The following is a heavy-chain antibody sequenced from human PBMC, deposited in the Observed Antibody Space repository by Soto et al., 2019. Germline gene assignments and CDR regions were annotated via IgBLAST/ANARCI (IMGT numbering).Heavy chain of an antibody. CDR2: IFYSGTA. CDR3: ARSGHSSGGVI. D-gene: IGHD3-16*01. V-gene: IGHV4-59*01. CDR1: GASMNNYY. Sequence: SETLSLTCTVSGASMNNYYGSWIRQPPGKGLEYIGYIFYSGTADFNPSLRSRVTMSVDSSNNQFSLKLRSVTAADTAVYYCARSGHSSGGVIWGQGILVTVSS. J-gene: IGHJ4*02.